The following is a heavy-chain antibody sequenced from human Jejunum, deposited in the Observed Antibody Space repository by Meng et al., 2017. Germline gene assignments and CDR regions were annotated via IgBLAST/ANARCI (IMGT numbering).Heavy chain of an antibody. V-gene: IGHV3-74*01. CDR3: TRDTFGYHDY. J-gene: IGHJ4*02. D-gene: IGHD6-25*01. Sequence: DVPVVGAGGGSVQPGGSLRLSCAVSGFTLTTYWMHWVRQAPGKGLMWVSRVNPYGTITNYADSVKGRFTVSRDTAKNTLYLQMDSLVADDTAVYYCTRDTFGYHDYWGQGTLVTVSS. CDR1: GFTLTTYW. CDR2: VNPYGTIT.